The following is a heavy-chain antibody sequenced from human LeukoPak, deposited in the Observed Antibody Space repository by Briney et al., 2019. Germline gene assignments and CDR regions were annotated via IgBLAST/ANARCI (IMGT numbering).Heavy chain of an antibody. J-gene: IGHJ4*02. CDR2: IIPIFGTA. V-gene: IGHV1-69*13. CDR1: GGTFSSYA. CDR3: ASWFRGSGSYSYYFDY. Sequence: SVRVSCKASGGTFSSYAISWVRQAPGQGLEWMGGIIPIFGTANYAQKFQGRVTITADESTSTAYMELSSLRSEDTAVYYCASWFRGSGSYSYYFDYWGQGTLVTVSS. D-gene: IGHD3-10*01.